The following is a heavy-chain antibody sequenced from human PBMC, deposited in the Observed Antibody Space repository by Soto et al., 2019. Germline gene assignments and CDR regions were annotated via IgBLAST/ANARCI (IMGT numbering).Heavy chain of an antibody. Sequence: SGPTLVNPTQTLTLTCTFSGFSLSTSGVGVGWIRQLPGKALEWLALIYWDDDKRYSPSLKSRLTITKDTSKNQVVLTMTNMDPVDKATYYCAHSATKGYDILTGYYTFDYWGQGTLVVVSS. CDR3: AHSATKGYDILTGYYTFDY. CDR2: IYWDDDK. J-gene: IGHJ4*02. CDR1: GFSLSTSGVG. D-gene: IGHD3-9*01. V-gene: IGHV2-5*02.